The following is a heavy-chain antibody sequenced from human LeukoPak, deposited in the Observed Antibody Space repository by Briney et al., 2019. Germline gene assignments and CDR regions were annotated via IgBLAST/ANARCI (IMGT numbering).Heavy chain of an antibody. Sequence: GRSLRLSCAASGFTFSSYAMHWVRQAPGKGLGWVAVISYDGSNKYYADSVKGRFTISRDNSKNTLYLQMNSPRAEDTAVYYCARLHGGYYYDSSGYYYDAFDIWGQGTMVTVSS. V-gene: IGHV3-30*01. CDR1: GFTFSSYA. J-gene: IGHJ3*02. D-gene: IGHD3-22*01. CDR3: ARLHGGYYYDSSGYYYDAFDI. CDR2: ISYDGSNK.